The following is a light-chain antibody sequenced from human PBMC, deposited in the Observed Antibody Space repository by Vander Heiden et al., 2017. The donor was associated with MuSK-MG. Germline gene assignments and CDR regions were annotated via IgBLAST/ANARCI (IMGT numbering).Light chain of an antibody. Sequence: DIQMTQSPSSLSASVGDRVTITCRASQGIGNYLAWYQQKPGKGPNLLIYAASTLQSGVPSRFSGSGSGTDFTLTISTLQPEDVATYYCQKDNTAPITFGQGTRLEVK. CDR1: QGIGNY. CDR3: QKDNTAPIT. J-gene: IGKJ5*01. V-gene: IGKV1-27*01. CDR2: AAS.